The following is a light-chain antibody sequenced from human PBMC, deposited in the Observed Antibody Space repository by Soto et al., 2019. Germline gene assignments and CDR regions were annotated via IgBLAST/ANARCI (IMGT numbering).Light chain of an antibody. V-gene: IGKV3-11*01. CDR2: DAS. J-gene: IGKJ4*01. CDR3: QQRSLLFT. CDR1: QSVGIS. Sequence: EIVLTQSPATLSLSPGERATLSCRTSQSVGISLAWYQQKPGQAPRLLIYDASNRATGIPARFSGSGSGTDFTLTIGSLQPEDFAVYYCQQRSLLFTFGGGTKVEIK.